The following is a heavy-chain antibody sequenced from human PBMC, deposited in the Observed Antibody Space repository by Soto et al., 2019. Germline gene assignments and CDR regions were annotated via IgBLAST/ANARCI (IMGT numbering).Heavy chain of an antibody. CDR1: GFTFRSSC. J-gene: IGHJ6*02. CDR3: AKVGFGRGILSNIMDV. CDR2: ISYDGGNK. V-gene: IGHV3-30*18. D-gene: IGHD3-16*01. Sequence: LRLSCAASGFTFRSSCMHWVRQAPGKGLEWVAVISYDGGNKYYGDSVRGRFTISRDNSNNTLYLEMKSLRVEDSAVYYCAKVGFGRGILSNIMDVWGQGTTVTVSS.